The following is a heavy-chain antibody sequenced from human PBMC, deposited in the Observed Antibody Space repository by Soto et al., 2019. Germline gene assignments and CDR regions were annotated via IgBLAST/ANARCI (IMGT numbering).Heavy chain of an antibody. CDR3: AWGGYCSSTSCYGAPPYYGMDV. Sequence: GESLKVSCKGSGYSFTSYWISWVRQMPGKGLEWMGRIDPSDSYTNYSPSFQGHVTISADKSISTAYLQWSSLKASDTAMYYCAWGGYCSSTSCYGAPPYYGMDVWGQGTTVTVS. D-gene: IGHD2-2*01. CDR1: GYSFTSYW. CDR2: IDPSDSYT. V-gene: IGHV5-10-1*01. J-gene: IGHJ6*02.